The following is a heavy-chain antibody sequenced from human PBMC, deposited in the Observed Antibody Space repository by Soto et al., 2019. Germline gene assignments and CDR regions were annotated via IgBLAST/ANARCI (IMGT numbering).Heavy chain of an antibody. CDR1: GYTFTSYY. CDR2: INPSGGST. CDR3: AREDCSSTSCLFGDYYYGMDV. Sequence: ASVKVSCKASGYTFTSYYMHWVRQAPGQGLEWMGIINPSGGSTSYAQKFQGRVTMTRDTSTSTVYMELSSLRSEDTAVYYCAREDCSSTSCLFGDYYYGMDVSGQGTTVTVSS. D-gene: IGHD2-2*01. V-gene: IGHV1-46*01. J-gene: IGHJ6*02.